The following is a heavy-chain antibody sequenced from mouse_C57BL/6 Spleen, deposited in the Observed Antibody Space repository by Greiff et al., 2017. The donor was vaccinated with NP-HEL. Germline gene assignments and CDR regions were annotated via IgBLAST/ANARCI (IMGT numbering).Heavy chain of an antibody. CDR1: GYSITSGYY. D-gene: IGHD1-1*01. Sequence: VQLKESGPGLVKPSQSLSLTCSVTGYSITSGYYWNWIRQFPGNKLEWMGYISYDGSNNYNPSLKNRISITRDTSKNQFFLKLNSVTTEDTATYYCANGAPTVVDYWGQGTTLTVSS. V-gene: IGHV3-6*01. CDR2: ISYDGSN. CDR3: ANGAPTVVDY. J-gene: IGHJ2*01.